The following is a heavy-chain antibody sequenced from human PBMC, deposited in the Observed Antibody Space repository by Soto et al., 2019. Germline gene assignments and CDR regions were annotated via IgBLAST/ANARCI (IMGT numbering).Heavy chain of an antibody. CDR1: GDSISSSGYY. D-gene: IGHD5-12*01. CDR2: IYYSGRT. Sequence: QVQLQESGPGLVKPSQTLSLTCTVSGDSISSSGYYWSWIRQHPGKGLEWIGYIYYSGRTYYNPLLKSRVSVSVDTSKSQSSLALSSVTAADTAVYYCARFRDGYDYFDFWGQGTLVTVSS. CDR3: ARFRDGYDYFDF. V-gene: IGHV4-31*03. J-gene: IGHJ4*02.